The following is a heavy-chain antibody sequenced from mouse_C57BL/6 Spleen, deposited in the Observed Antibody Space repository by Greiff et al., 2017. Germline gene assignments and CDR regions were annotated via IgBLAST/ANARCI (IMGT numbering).Heavy chain of an antibody. CDR1: GFSLSTSGMG. J-gene: IGHJ2*01. CDR3: ARNSSYDGCDY. D-gene: IGHD1-1*01. V-gene: IGHV8-12*01. CDR2: IYWDDDK. Sequence: QVQLKESGPGILQSSQTLSLTCSFSGFSLSTSGMGVIWIRQPSGQGLEWLAHIYWDDDKRSNPFMKSRLTLSKDTSRNQIFLEIDSVDTADTATYYCARNSSYDGCDYWGQGTTLTVSS.